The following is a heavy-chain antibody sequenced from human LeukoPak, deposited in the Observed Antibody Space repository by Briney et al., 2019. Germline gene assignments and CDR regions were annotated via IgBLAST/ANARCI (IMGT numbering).Heavy chain of an antibody. CDR1: GGSISSYY. CDR3: ARGQGYYYDSSGYNWFDP. V-gene: IGHV4-4*07. J-gene: IGHJ5*02. D-gene: IGHD3-22*01. CDR2: IYTSGST. Sequence: PSETLSLTCTVSGGSISSYYWSWIRQPAGKGLEWIGRIYTSGSTNYNPSLKSRVTMSVDTSKNQFSLKLSSVTAADTAVYYCARGQGYYYDSSGYNWFDPWGQGTLVTVSS.